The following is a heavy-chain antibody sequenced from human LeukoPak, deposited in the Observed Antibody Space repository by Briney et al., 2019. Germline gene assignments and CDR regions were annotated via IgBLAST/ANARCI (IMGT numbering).Heavy chain of an antibody. CDR3: ARDKSRTYGSADAFDI. Sequence: SETLSLTCTVSGGSISSGSYYWNWIRQPAGKGLEWIGRIYTSGSSNYNPSLKSRVTMSVDMSKTQFSLKLSSATAADTAVYYCARDKSRTYGSADAFDIWGQGTMVTVSS. CDR2: IYTSGSS. CDR1: GGSISSGSYY. J-gene: IGHJ3*02. V-gene: IGHV4-61*02. D-gene: IGHD3-10*01.